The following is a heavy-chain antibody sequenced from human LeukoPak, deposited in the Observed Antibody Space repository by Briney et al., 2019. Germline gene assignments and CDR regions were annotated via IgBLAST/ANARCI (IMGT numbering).Heavy chain of an antibody. Sequence: SETLSLTCAVSGGSISSGGYSWSWIRQPPGKGLEWIGYIYHSGSTYYNPSLKSRVTISVDRSKNQFSLKLSSVTAADTAVYYCARVSPYSNYEVYDYWGQGTLVTVSS. V-gene: IGHV4-30-2*01. CDR1: GGSISSGGYS. J-gene: IGHJ4*02. CDR2: IYHSGST. CDR3: ARVSPYSNYEVYDY. D-gene: IGHD4-11*01.